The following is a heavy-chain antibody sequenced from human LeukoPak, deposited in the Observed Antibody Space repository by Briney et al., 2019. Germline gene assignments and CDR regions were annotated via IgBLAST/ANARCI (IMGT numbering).Heavy chain of an antibody. CDR2: ISGSGGST. V-gene: IGHV3-23*01. CDR3: AKSHYDILTGHDY. CDR1: GFTFSSYA. D-gene: IGHD3-9*01. Sequence: GGSPRLSCAASGFTFSSYAMSWVRQAPGKGLEWVSAISGSGGSTYYADSVNGRFTISRDNSKNTLYLQMNSLRAENTAVYYCAKSHYDILTGHDYWGQGTLVTVSS. J-gene: IGHJ4*02.